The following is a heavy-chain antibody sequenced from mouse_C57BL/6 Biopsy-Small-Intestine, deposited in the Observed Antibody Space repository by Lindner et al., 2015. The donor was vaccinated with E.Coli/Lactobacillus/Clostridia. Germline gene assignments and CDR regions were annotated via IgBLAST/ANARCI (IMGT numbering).Heavy chain of an antibody. CDR1: GYSFTGYY. Sequence: QLQSGPELVKPGASVKISCKASGYSFTGYYVNWVKQSPEKSLEWIGEINPSTGGTTYNQKFKAKATLTVDKSSSTAYMQLMGLTSEDSAVYFCARSHAEGDFWGQGTTLTVSS. CDR2: INPSTGGT. J-gene: IGHJ2*01. CDR3: ARSHAEGDF. V-gene: IGHV1-42*01.